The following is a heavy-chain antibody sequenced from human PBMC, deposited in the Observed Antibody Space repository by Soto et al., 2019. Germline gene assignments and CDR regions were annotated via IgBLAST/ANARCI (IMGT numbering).Heavy chain of an antibody. D-gene: IGHD2-8*01. CDR3: ARAYCTNGVCYALDYYYGMDV. Sequence: GGSLRLSCAASGFTFSSYGMHWVRQAPGKGLEWVAVIWYDGSNKYYADSVKGRFTISRDNSKNTLYLQMNSLRAEDTAVYYCARAYCTNGVCYALDYYYGMDVWGQGTTVTVSS. J-gene: IGHJ6*02. V-gene: IGHV3-33*01. CDR2: IWYDGSNK. CDR1: GFTFSSYG.